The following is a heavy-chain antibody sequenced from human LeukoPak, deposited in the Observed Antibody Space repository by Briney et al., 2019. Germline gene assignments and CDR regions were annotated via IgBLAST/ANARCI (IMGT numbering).Heavy chain of an antibody. CDR2: INHSGST. CDR1: GGSFSGYY. D-gene: IGHD3-9*01. V-gene: IGHV4-34*01. Sequence: SETLSLTCAVSGGSFSGYYWSWIRQPPGKGLEWIGEINHSGSTNYNPSLKSRVTISVDTSKNQFSLKLSSVTAADTAVYYCARVSIRYFDWLSHDAFDIWGQGTMVTVSS. J-gene: IGHJ3*02. CDR3: ARVSIRYFDWLSHDAFDI.